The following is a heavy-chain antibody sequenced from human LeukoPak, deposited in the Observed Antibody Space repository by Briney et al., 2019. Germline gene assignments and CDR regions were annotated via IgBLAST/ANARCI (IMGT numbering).Heavy chain of an antibody. Sequence: GGSLRLSCAAFDFTFSASAIHWVRQASGKGLEWVGRIRTKPNDYATAYAASVEGRFSFSRDDSKNMAYLQMNSLKSEDTAVYYFAGGNLDYYGMDVWGQGTTVTVSS. D-gene: IGHD4-23*01. CDR3: AGGNLDYYGMDV. CDR2: IRTKPNDYAT. J-gene: IGHJ6*02. V-gene: IGHV3-73*01. CDR1: DFTFSASA.